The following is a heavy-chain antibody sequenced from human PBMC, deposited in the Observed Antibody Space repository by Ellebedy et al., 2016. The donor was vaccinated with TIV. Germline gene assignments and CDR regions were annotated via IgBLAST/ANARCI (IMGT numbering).Heavy chain of an antibody. D-gene: IGHD3-22*01. CDR1: GGSVSSGSYY. J-gene: IGHJ4*02. CDR2: IYYYGGST. V-gene: IGHV4-61*01. CDR3: ARGSTSYDSTDYFFNY. Sequence: SETLSLTCSVSGGSVSSGSYYWTWIRQPPGKGLKWIGHIYYYGGSTNYNPSLRSRVTISVDTSKNQFSLKLSSVTAADTAVYYCARGSTSYDSTDYFFNYWGRGTLLTVSS.